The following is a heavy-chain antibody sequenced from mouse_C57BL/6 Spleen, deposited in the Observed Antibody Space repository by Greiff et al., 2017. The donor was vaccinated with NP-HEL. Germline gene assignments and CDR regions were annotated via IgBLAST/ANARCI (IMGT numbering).Heavy chain of an antibody. Sequence: EVKLVESGGGLVKPGGSLKLSCAASGFTFSSYAMSWVRQTPEKRLEWVATISDGGSYTYYPDNVKGRFTISRDNAKNNLYLQMSHLKSEDTAMYYGARETGTGYAMDYWGQGTSVTVSS. CDR3: ARETGTGYAMDY. D-gene: IGHD4-1*01. J-gene: IGHJ4*01. V-gene: IGHV5-4*01. CDR2: ISDGGSYT. CDR1: GFTFSSYA.